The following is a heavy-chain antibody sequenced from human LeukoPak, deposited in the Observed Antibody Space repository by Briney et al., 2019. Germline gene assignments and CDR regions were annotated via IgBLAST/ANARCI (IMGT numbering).Heavy chain of an antibody. CDR2: ISSGSTYT. J-gene: IGHJ4*02. D-gene: IGHD3-16*01. V-gene: IGHV3-11*06. Sequence: GGSLRLSCAASGFTFSDSYMSWIRQAPGKGLEWVSSISSGSTYTYYADSVKGRFTISRDNAKNSLYLQMNSLRAEDTAVYYCAGTGYGYNYFDYWGQGTLVTVSS. CDR3: AGTGYGYNYFDY. CDR1: GFTFSDSY.